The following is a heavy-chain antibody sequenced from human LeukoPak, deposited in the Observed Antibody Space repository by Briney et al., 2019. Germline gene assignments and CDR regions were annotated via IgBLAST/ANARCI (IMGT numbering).Heavy chain of an antibody. V-gene: IGHV1-2*02. J-gene: IGHJ4*02. Sequence: ASVKVSCKASGYTFTGYYMHWVRQAPGQGLEWMGWINPNSGGTNYAQKFQGRVTMTRDTSISTAYMELSRPRSDDTAVYYCARDLLAAAGTAVDYWGQGTLVTVSS. CDR2: INPNSGGT. CDR1: GYTFTGYY. D-gene: IGHD6-13*01. CDR3: ARDLLAAAGTAVDY.